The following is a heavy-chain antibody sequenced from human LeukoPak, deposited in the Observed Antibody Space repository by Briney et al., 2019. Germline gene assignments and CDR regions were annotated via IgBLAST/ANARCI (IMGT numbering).Heavy chain of an antibody. Sequence: GGSLRLSCAASGFRFNTYWMSWVRQAPGKGLEWVANIKQDGNEKYYADSVKGRFTISRDNGKNSLDLQMNSLRAEDTALYYCARQADTAMLIWSFTDYWGQGTLVTVSS. CDR3: ARQADTAMLIWSFTDY. CDR1: GFRFNTYW. V-gene: IGHV3-7*01. D-gene: IGHD5-18*01. CDR2: IKQDGNEK. J-gene: IGHJ4*02.